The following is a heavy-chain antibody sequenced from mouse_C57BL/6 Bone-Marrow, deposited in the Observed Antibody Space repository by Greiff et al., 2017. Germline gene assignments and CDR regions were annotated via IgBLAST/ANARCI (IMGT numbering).Heavy chain of an antibody. CDR1: GYTFTSYW. Sequence: QVQLQQPGAELVKPGASVKLSCKASGYTFTSYWMHWVKQRPGQGLEWIGMIPPNSGSTNYNEKFKSKATLTVDKSYSTAYLQISILTSEDSAVYCCARSEDGYLFAYWGQGTLVTVSA. V-gene: IGHV1-64*01. CDR2: IPPNSGST. D-gene: IGHD2-3*01. CDR3: ARSEDGYLFAY. J-gene: IGHJ3*01.